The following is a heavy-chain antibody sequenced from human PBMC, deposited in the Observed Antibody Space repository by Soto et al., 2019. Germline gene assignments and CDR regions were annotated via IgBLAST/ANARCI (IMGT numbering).Heavy chain of an antibody. CDR1: GFTFEDNA. CDR2: ISWNSDEI. Sequence: QPGGSLRLSCVGSGFTFEDNAMHWVRQAPGKGLEWVSGISWNSDEIGYADFVKGRFTISRDNAKKSLYLEMNSLRSEDTALYYCAKDMAHYDFWGNNERGLEVWGQGTTVTVSS. D-gene: IGHD3-3*01. J-gene: IGHJ6*02. V-gene: IGHV3-9*01. CDR3: AKDMAHYDFWGNNERGLEV.